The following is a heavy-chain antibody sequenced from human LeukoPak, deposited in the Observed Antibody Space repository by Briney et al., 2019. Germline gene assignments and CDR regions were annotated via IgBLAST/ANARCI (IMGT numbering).Heavy chain of an antibody. CDR2: IYPDDSDT. V-gene: IGHV5-51*01. Sequence: GESLEISCKGSGNSFTSYWIGWVRQLPGKGLEWMGIIYPDDSDTRYSPSFQGQVTISADKSISTAYLQWSSLKASDTAMYYCARERSSQGYFDFWGQGTLVTVSS. CDR3: ARERSSQGYFDF. J-gene: IGHJ4*02. CDR1: GNSFTSYW. D-gene: IGHD6-6*01.